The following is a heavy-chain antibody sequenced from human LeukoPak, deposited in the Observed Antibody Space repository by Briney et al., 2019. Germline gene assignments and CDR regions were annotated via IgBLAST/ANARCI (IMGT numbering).Heavy chain of an antibody. CDR1: GFTFSSYA. Sequence: QSGGSLRLSCAASGFTFSSYAMSWVRQAPGKGLEWVSAISGSGGSTYYADSVKGRFTISRDNSKNTLYLQMNSLRAEDTAVYYCAKEGYYGSGSYLGYYYYYGMDVWGQGTTVTASS. CDR2: ISGSGGST. D-gene: IGHD3-10*01. V-gene: IGHV3-23*01. J-gene: IGHJ6*02. CDR3: AKEGYYGSGSYLGYYYYYGMDV.